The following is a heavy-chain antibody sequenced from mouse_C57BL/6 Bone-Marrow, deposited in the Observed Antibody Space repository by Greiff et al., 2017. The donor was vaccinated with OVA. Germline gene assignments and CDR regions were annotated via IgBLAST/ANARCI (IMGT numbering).Heavy chain of an antibody. D-gene: IGHD1-1*01. V-gene: IGHV14-4*01. J-gene: IGHJ4*01. Sequence: EVQLQESGAELVRPGASVKVSCTASGFNIKDDYMHWVKQRPEQGLEWIGWIDPENGDTEYASKFQGKATITADTSSNTAYLQLSSLTSEDTAVYYCTFITTVVALDYWGQGTSVTVSS. CDR1: GFNIKDDY. CDR2: IDPENGDT. CDR3: TFITTVVALDY.